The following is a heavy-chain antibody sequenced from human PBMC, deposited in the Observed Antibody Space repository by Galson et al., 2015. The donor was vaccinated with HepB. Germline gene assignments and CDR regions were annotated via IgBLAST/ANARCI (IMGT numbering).Heavy chain of an antibody. CDR1: GFTFSNYG. CDR2: ISNDGTNK. Sequence: SLRLSCAASGFTFSNYGMHWVRQAPGKGLEWVAAISNDGTNKYYADSVKGRFTISRDNSKNTLYLQMNSLRAEDAAVYYCAREVAGRREYDAFEIWGQGTMVTVSS. V-gene: IGHV3-30*03. D-gene: IGHD6-19*01. CDR3: AREVAGRREYDAFEI. J-gene: IGHJ3*02.